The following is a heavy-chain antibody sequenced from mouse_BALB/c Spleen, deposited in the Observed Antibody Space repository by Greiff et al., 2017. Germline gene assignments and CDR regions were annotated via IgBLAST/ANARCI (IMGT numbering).Heavy chain of an antibody. D-gene: IGHD2-4*01. J-gene: IGHJ4*01. CDR2: ISSGSSTI. Sequence: EVNVVESGGGLVQPGGSRKLSCAASGFTFSSFGMHWVRQAPEKGLEWVAYISSGSSTIYYADTVKGRFTISRDNPKNTLFLQMTSLRSEDTAMYYCARFLYDYDVYYYAMDYWGQGTSVTVSS. CDR3: ARFLYDYDVYYYAMDY. V-gene: IGHV5-17*02. CDR1: GFTFSSFG.